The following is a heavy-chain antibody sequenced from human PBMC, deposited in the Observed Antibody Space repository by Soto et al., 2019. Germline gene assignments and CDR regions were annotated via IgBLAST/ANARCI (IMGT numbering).Heavy chain of an antibody. J-gene: IGHJ4*02. Sequence: QVQLVQSGAEVKKPGSSVKVSCKASGGTFSSYSINWVRQAPGQGLEWMGEIIPIFGTANYAQKFQGGVTITGDESTSTAYMELSSLRSEDTAVYYCARDGGRHSGGIDYWGQGTLVTVSS. V-gene: IGHV1-69*01. CDR2: IIPIFGTA. CDR1: GGTFSSYS. CDR3: ARDGGRHSGGIDY. D-gene: IGHD1-26*01.